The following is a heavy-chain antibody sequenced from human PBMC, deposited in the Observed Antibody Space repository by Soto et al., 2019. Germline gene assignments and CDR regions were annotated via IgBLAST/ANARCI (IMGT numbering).Heavy chain of an antibody. CDR1: GFTVSSNY. Sequence: GGSLRLSCAASGFTVSSNYMSWVRQAPGKGLEWVSVIYSGGSTYYADSVKGRFTISRDNSKNTLYLQMNSLRAEDTAVYYCARASSWVGVQHVWGKGTTVTVSS. CDR2: IYSGGST. J-gene: IGHJ6*04. V-gene: IGHV3-66*01. CDR3: ARASSWVGVQHV. D-gene: IGHD3-10*01.